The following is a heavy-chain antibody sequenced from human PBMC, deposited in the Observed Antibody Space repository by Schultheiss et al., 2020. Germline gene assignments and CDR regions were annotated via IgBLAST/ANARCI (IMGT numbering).Heavy chain of an antibody. J-gene: IGHJ4*02. V-gene: IGHV3-66*02. D-gene: IGHD6-13*01. CDR1: GFTVSNNY. Sequence: SCAASGFTVSNNYMNWVRQAPGKGLEWVSILYSDNTTYYADSVKGRFAISRDNSKNTLWLQMNSLRPEDTAIYYCARGGYSNTWWPPFDYWGQGTLVTVSS. CDR2: LYSDNTT. CDR3: ARGGYSNTWWPPFDY.